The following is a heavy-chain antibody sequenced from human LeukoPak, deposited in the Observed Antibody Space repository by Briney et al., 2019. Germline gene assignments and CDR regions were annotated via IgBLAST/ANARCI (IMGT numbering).Heavy chain of an antibody. D-gene: IGHD3-3*01. J-gene: IGHJ4*02. CDR1: GESFSGYY. Sequence: SETLSLTCAVYGESFSGYYWTWIRQPPGKGLEWIGEIIDTGSTKYNSSLKSRVTISVDTSKNEFSLNLTSVTAADTAVYYCARGLASGYPPIPFDYWGQGTLVTVSS. CDR3: ARGLASGYPPIPFDY. V-gene: IGHV4-34*12. CDR2: IIDTGST.